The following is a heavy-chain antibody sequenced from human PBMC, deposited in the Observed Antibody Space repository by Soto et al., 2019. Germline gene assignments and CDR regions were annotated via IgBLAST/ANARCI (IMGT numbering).Heavy chain of an antibody. J-gene: IGHJ4*02. CDR3: AREQYNWKL. D-gene: IGHD1-20*01. Sequence: SETLSLTCSVSGVSITSYYWTWIRHPPGKGLEWIGYVYHTGNTYYNPSLKSRVTISLDTSKNEVSLRLKSVTAADTAVYYCAREQYNWKLWGQGTLVTVSS. V-gene: IGHV4-59*01. CDR2: VYHTGNT. CDR1: GVSITSYY.